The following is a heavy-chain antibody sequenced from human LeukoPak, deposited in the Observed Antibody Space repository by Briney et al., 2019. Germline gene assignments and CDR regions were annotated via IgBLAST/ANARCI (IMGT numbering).Heavy chain of an antibody. Sequence: GGSLRLSCAASGFTFSTYWMSWVRQAPGKGLEWVANIKQYGSETYYVDSVRGRFTISRDDAKSSLFLQMNSLRAEDTAVYYCATALGAHYFASWGQGTLVTVSS. J-gene: IGHJ4*02. D-gene: IGHD1-26*01. CDR2: IKQYGSET. CDR1: GFTFSTYW. V-gene: IGHV3-7*05. CDR3: ATALGAHYFAS.